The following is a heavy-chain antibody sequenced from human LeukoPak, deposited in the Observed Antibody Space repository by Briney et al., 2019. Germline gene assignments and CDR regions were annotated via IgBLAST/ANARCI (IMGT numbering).Heavy chain of an antibody. Sequence: PGRSLRLSCAASGFTFSSYGMHWVRQAPGKGLEWVAVISYDGSNKYYADSVKGRFTISRDNSKNTLYLQMNSLRAEDTAVYYCAKGRVEVTMVRGVVYYYYGMDVWGQGTTVTVSS. CDR2: ISYDGSNK. J-gene: IGHJ6*02. CDR1: GFTFSSYG. CDR3: AKGRVEVTMVRGVVYYYYGMDV. V-gene: IGHV3-30*18. D-gene: IGHD3-10*01.